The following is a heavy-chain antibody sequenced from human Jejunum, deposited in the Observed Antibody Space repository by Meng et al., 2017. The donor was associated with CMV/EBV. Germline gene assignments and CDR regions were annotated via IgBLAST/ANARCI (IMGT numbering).Heavy chain of an antibody. CDR2: VSWNSGTL. V-gene: IGHV3-9*01. Sequence: FTFDDYAMNWVRPVPGKGLEGVSGVSWNSGTLTYADSVKGRFIISRDNTKKFLYLQMNSLRVEDTALYYCANTYVDYYDDPYLEGWGHRTLVTVSS. CDR1: FTFDDYA. J-gene: IGHJ4*01. CDR3: ANTYVDYYDDPYLEG. D-gene: IGHD3-16*01.